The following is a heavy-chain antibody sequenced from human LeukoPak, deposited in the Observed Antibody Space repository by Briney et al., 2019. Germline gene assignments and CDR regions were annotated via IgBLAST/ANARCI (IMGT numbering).Heavy chain of an antibody. CDR3: ARQISENKDY. J-gene: IGHJ4*02. V-gene: IGHV4-59*05. CDR2: VFYRDSFSYGGTT. Sequence: SETLSLTCTVSGVSISGYYWIWIRQSPGRGLEWIGSVFYRDSFSYGGTTFYNPSLQNRVSISVDTSKNAFSLKLTSVTAADSAVYFCARQISENKDYWGQGTLVAVSS. CDR1: GVSISGYY. D-gene: IGHD1/OR15-1a*01.